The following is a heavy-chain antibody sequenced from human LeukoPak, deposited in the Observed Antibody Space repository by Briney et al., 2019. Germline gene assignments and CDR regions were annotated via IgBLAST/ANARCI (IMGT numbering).Heavy chain of an antibody. CDR1: GGTFSSYA. Sequence: SVKVSCKASGGTFSSYAISWVRQAPGQGLEWMGGIIPIFGTANYAQKFQGRVTIIADESTSTAYMELSSLRSEDTAVYYCARGLYDFWSGYAFDYWGQGTLVTVSS. CDR2: IIPIFGTA. J-gene: IGHJ4*02. D-gene: IGHD3-3*01. CDR3: ARGLYDFWSGYAFDY. V-gene: IGHV1-69*13.